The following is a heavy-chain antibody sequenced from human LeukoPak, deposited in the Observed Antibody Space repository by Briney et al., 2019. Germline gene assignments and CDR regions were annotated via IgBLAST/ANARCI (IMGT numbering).Heavy chain of an antibody. D-gene: IGHD3-22*01. CDR1: GYTLTELC. Sequence: ASVKVSCTVSGYTLTELCIHWVRQAPGKGLERMGGFDPEDGETSYAQQFQGRVTMTEDTSTDTAYMEMSSLRSDDTAVYYCAIVVDYHDSSGYYLDYWGQGTLVTVSS. J-gene: IGHJ4*02. CDR3: AIVVDYHDSSGYYLDY. CDR2: FDPEDGET. V-gene: IGHV1-24*01.